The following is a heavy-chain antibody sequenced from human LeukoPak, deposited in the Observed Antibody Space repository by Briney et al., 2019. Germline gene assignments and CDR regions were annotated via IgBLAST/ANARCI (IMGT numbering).Heavy chain of an antibody. CDR1: GFTFSRYW. CDR2: IKKDGSEK. V-gene: IGHV3-7*01. D-gene: IGHD3-10*01. J-gene: IGHJ6*03. CDR3: AKNQYGSGSYSYMDV. Sequence: PGGSLRLSCAASGFTFSRYWMSWVRQAPGKGLEWVANIKKDGSEKYYVDSVKGRFTISRDNAKNSLYLQMNSLRAEDTAVYYCAKNQYGSGSYSYMDVWGKGTTVTISS.